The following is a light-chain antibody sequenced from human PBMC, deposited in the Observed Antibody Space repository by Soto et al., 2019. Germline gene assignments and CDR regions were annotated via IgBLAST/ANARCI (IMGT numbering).Light chain of an antibody. V-gene: IGKV1-5*03. CDR2: KAS. Sequence: DIQMTQSPSTLSASVGDRVTITCRASQSIGRWLAWYQQKPGKAPKLLIYKASTLESGVPSRFSGSGSGTDFTLTIISLQHHEFATYYCEQYNSNSEISFGPGTKVDIK. CDR1: QSIGRW. J-gene: IGKJ3*01. CDR3: EQYNSNSEIS.